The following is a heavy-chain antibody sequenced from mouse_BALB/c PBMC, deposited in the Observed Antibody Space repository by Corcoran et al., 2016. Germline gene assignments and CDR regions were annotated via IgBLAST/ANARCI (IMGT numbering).Heavy chain of an antibody. J-gene: IGHJ4*01. V-gene: IGHV8-8*01. D-gene: IGHD2-1*01. CDR1: GFSLSTSGMG. Sequence: QVTLKESGPGILQPSQTLSLTCSFSGFSLSTSGMGVGWIRQPSGKGLEWLAHIWWDDDKRYNPALKSRLTISKDTSSNQVFLKIASVDTADTATYCCARIYYGNYYAMDYWGQGTSVTVSS. CDR2: IWWDDDK. CDR3: ARIYYGNYYAMDY.